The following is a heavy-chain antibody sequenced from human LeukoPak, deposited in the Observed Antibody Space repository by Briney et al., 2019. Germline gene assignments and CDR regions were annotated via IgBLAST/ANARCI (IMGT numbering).Heavy chain of an antibody. D-gene: IGHD6-13*01. CDR1: GFTFSSYS. V-gene: IGHV3-48*01. Sequence: GGSLRLSCAASGFTFSSYSMNWVRQAPGKGLEWVSYISSSSSTIYYADSVKGRFTISRDNAKNSLYLQMNSLRAEDTAVYYCARDMGYISSYFDHWGQGTLVTVSS. J-gene: IGHJ4*02. CDR3: ARDMGYISSYFDH. CDR2: ISSSSSTI.